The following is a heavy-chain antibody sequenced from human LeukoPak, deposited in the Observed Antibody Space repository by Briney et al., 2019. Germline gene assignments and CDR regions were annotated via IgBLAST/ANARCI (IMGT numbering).Heavy chain of an antibody. CDR2: IYYSGST. Sequence: SETLSLTCTVSGGSISSYYLSWIRQPPGKGLEWIGYIYYSGSTNYNPSLKSRVTISVDTSKNQFSLKLSSVTAADTAVYYCARHGMLWYNWFDPWGQGTLVTVSS. V-gene: IGHV4-59*01. J-gene: IGHJ5*02. CDR1: GGSISSYY. CDR3: ARHGMLWYNWFDP. D-gene: IGHD2-21*01.